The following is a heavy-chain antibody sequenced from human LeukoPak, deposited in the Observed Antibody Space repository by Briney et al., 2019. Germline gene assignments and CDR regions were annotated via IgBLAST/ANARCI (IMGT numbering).Heavy chain of an antibody. CDR2: INPSGGST. V-gene: IGHV1-46*01. D-gene: IGHD5-12*01. CDR1: GYSFTSYY. CDR3: ARDLSYGTYED. Sequence: ASVNVSCKASGYSFTSYYMHWVRQAPGQGLEWKGIINPSGGSTTYAQNFHGRVTITRDTSTSTVYRELSSLRSKDTAVYYCARDLSYGTYEDWGQGTLVTVSS. J-gene: IGHJ4*02.